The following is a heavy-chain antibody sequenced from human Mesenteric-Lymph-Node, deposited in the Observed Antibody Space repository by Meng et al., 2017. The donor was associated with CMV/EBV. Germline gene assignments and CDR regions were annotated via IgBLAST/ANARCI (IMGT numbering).Heavy chain of an antibody. Sequence: GESLKISCKASGYSCTSYRIAWVRQMPGKGLEWLGIIYPRDSDTRYRPSFQGQVTISADKSISTAYLQWSSLKASDTAIYYCTRQVGQLDWFDPWGQGTLVTVSS. CDR3: TRQVGQLDWFDP. CDR2: IYPRDSDT. CDR1: GYSCTSYR. J-gene: IGHJ5*02. D-gene: IGHD6-6*01. V-gene: IGHV5-51*01.